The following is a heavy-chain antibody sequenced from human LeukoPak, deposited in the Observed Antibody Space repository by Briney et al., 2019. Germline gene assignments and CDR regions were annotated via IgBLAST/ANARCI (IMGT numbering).Heavy chain of an antibody. CDR3: TRNILTGSLYKGFDV. CDR2: IYPGDSDT. D-gene: IGHD3-9*01. J-gene: IGHJ3*01. CDR1: GYDFTSHW. Sequence: KSGESLKISCKGYGYDFTSHWIGWVRQMPGKGLEWMGIIYPGDSDTRYRPSFQGQVTISADKSISAAFLQWGSLKASDTAMYYCTRNILTGSLYKGFDVWGQGTMVTVSS. V-gene: IGHV5-51*01.